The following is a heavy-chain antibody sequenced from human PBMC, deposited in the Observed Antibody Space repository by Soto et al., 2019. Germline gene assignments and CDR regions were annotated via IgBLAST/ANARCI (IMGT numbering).Heavy chain of an antibody. CDR1: AYTFTGYY. V-gene: IGHV1-2*02. J-gene: IGHJ5*02. D-gene: IGHD6-19*01. Sequence: QVQLVQSGAEVRKPGASVKVSCKASAYTFTGYYMNWVRQAPGQGLEWMGWINPNNGVTNYAQKFQVRVTMTRDTSISTAYRDLSRLTSDDTAVYYCARGALAVANWFDPWGQGTQVTVSS. CDR2: INPNNGVT. CDR3: ARGALAVANWFDP.